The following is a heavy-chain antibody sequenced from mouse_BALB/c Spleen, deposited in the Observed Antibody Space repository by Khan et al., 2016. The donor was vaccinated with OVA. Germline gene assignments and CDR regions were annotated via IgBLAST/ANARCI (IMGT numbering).Heavy chain of an antibody. CDR3: AVGDYYGDYFDY. CDR1: GYSITSGYA. V-gene: IGHV3-2*02. J-gene: IGHJ2*01. CDR2: ISYSGGT. Sequence: VQLKQSGPGLVKPSQSLSLTCTVTGYSITSGYAWNWIRQFPGNKLEWTGYISYSGGTNYNQSLKGRISITRDTPKNQFFLQLNSVTTEDTTTYYGAVGDYYGDYFDYWGQGTPVTVSA. D-gene: IGHD1-1*01.